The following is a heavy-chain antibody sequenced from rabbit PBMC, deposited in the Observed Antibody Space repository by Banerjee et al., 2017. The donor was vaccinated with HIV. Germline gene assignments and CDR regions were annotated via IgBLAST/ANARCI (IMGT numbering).Heavy chain of an antibody. V-gene: IGHV1S45*01. CDR3: ARDTGSTYYPGYFNL. Sequence: QEQLVESGGGLVQPGGSLKLSCKASGFDFSSYGVSWVRQAPGKGLEWIGCIYTGSGSSYYASWAKGRFTISKTSSTTVTLQMTSLTAADTATYFCARDTGSTYYPGYFNLWGPGTLVTVS. CDR2: IYTGSGSS. CDR1: GFDFSSYG. J-gene: IGHJ4*01. D-gene: IGHD8-1*01.